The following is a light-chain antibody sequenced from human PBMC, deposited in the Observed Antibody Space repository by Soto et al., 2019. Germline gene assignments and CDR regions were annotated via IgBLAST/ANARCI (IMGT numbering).Light chain of an antibody. J-gene: IGLJ3*02. Sequence: QSALTQPASVSGSPGQSITISCTGTSSDIGSDKLVSWYQQHPGRAPKIIIYEAFKRPSGVSNRFSGSRSGNTASLTISGLRGEDEADYYCCSYAGSTTWGFGGGTQLTVL. CDR3: CSYAGSTTWG. CDR1: SSDIGSDKL. V-gene: IGLV2-23*01. CDR2: EAF.